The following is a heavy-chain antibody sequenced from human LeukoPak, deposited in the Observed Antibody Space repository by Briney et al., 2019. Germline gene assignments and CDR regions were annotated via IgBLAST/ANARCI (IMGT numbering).Heavy chain of an antibody. J-gene: IGHJ4*02. V-gene: IGHV3-11*04. D-gene: IGHD4-17*01. CDR1: GFTFSDYY. CDR2: ITNSGSTI. CDR3: ARSGLNGDYFDY. Sequence: GGSLRLSCAASGFTFSDYYMSWIRQAPAKGLEWVSYITNSGSTIYYADSVKGRFTISRDNAKNSLYLQMNSLRAEDTAVYYCARSGLNGDYFDYWGQGTLVTVSS.